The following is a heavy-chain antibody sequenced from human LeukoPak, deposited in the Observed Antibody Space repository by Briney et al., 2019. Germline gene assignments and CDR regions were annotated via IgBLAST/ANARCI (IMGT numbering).Heavy chain of an antibody. CDR2: ISYDGSNK. CDR1: GFSFSNFG. D-gene: IGHD1-26*01. J-gene: IGHJ4*02. V-gene: IGHV3-30*03. CDR3: AVPQWELLN. Sequence: GGSLRLSCAASGFSFSNFGMHWVRLAPGKGLEWVAVISYDGSNKYYGDSVKGRFSISRDDSKNTLFLQMNTLRAEDTAVYSCAVPQWELLNWGQGTLVTVSS.